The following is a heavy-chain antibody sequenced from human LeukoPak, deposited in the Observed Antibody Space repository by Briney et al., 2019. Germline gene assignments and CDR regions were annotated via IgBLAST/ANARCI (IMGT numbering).Heavy chain of an antibody. D-gene: IGHD3-3*01. CDR1: GYTFTSYG. J-gene: IGHJ6*03. Sequence: ASVKVSCKASGYTFTSYGISWVRQAPGQGLEWMGWISAYNGITNYAQKLQGRVTMTTDTSTSTAYMELRSLRSDDTAVYYCARGGYDFWSGYYSGYYYYYMDVWGKGTTVTVSS. CDR2: ISAYNGIT. V-gene: IGHV1-18*01. CDR3: ARGGYDFWSGYYSGYYYYYMDV.